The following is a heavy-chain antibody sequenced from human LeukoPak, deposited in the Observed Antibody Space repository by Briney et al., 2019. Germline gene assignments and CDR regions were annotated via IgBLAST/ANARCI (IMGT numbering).Heavy chain of an antibody. Sequence: PGRSLRLSCAASGFTFSSYGMHWVRQAPGKGLEWVAVISYDGSNKYYADSVKGRFTISRDNSKNTLYLQMNSQRAEDTAVYYCAKDKYFDWLLHFYFDYWGQGTLVTVSS. J-gene: IGHJ4*02. D-gene: IGHD3-9*01. V-gene: IGHV3-30*18. CDR1: GFTFSSYG. CDR2: ISYDGSNK. CDR3: AKDKYFDWLLHFYFDY.